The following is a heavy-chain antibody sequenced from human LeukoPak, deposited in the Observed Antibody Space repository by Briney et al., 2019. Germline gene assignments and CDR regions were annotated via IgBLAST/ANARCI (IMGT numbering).Heavy chain of an antibody. D-gene: IGHD6-13*01. V-gene: IGHV5-51*01. CDR2: IYPGDSDT. Sequence: RGESLKISCKASGYSFTSYWIGWVRQMPGKGLEWMMIIYPGDSDTRYSPSFQGQVTISADKSINTVYLQWSSLKASDTAMYYCARHGVVAAAHHFDYWGQGTLVTVSS. CDR3: ARHGVVAAAHHFDY. J-gene: IGHJ4*02. CDR1: GYSFTSYW.